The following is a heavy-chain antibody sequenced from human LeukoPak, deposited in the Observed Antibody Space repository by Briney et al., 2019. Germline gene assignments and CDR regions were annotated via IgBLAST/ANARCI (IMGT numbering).Heavy chain of an antibody. D-gene: IGHD3-10*01. J-gene: IGHJ4*02. Sequence: GGSRRLSCAASGFTFSTYNMNWVRQAPGKGPEWVSSISSSSSHTYYVDSVKGRFTISRDNTMNSLYLQMNSLRAEDTAVYYCASLWFGESIWGQGTLVTVSS. V-gene: IGHV3-21*04. CDR1: GFTFSTYN. CDR3: ASLWFGESI. CDR2: ISSSSSHT.